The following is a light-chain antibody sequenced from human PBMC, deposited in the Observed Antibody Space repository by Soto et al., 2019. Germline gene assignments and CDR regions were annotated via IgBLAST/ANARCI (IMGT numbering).Light chain of an antibody. Sequence: EIVLTQSPGILSLSPGERATLSCRASQTVSSSYLAWYQQKPGQAPRLLIYGASNRATGIPDRFSASGSKTDVTLTVSRLEPEEFAVYYCPQYGSSPPYTFGHGTKLEIK. CDR3: PQYGSSPPYT. J-gene: IGKJ2*01. V-gene: IGKV3-20*01. CDR2: GAS. CDR1: QTVSSSY.